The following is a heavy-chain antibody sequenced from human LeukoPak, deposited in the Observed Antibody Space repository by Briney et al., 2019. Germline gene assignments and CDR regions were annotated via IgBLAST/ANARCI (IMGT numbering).Heavy chain of an antibody. CDR1: GFTFNSKG. J-gene: IGHJ4*02. Sequence: GGSLRLSCAASGFTFNSKGMSWVRQAPGKGLEWVSAISGSGGSTYYADSVKGRFTISRDNSKNTLYLQMNSLRAEDTAVYYCAKVQGYSYGLGDWGQGTLVTVSS. D-gene: IGHD5-18*01. CDR2: ISGSGGST. CDR3: AKVQGYSYGLGD. V-gene: IGHV3-23*01.